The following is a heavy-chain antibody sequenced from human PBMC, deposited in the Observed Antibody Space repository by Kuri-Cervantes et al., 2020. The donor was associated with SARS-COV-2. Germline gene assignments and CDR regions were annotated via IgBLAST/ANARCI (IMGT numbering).Heavy chain of an antibody. CDR1: GFTFSSYA. J-gene: IGHJ5*02. CDR3: AKDRDWNYGNWFDP. Sequence: GESLKISCAASGFTFSSYAMHWVRQAPGKGLEWVSGISGSGSSTHYADSVKGRFIISRDNSKNTLYLQMNSLRAEDTAVYYCAKDRDWNYGNWFDPWGQGTLVTVSS. CDR2: ISGSGSST. V-gene: IGHV3-23*01. D-gene: IGHD1-7*01.